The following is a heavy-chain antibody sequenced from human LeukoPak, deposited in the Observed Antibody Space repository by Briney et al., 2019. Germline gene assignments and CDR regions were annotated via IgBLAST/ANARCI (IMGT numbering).Heavy chain of an antibody. Sequence: PSQTLSLTCTVSGGSISSGSYYRSWIRQPAGKGLEWIGRIYTSGSTNYNPSLKSRVTISVDTSKNQFSLKLSSVTAADTAVYYCARMYYDFWSGYRHYFDYWGQGTLVTVSS. D-gene: IGHD3-3*01. CDR2: IYTSGST. V-gene: IGHV4-61*02. CDR1: GGSISSGSYY. CDR3: ARMYYDFWSGYRHYFDY. J-gene: IGHJ4*02.